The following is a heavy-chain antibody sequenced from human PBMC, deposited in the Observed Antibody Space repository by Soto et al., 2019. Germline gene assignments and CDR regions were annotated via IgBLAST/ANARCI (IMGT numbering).Heavy chain of an antibody. CDR3: ARDISSDVVPAALFDY. D-gene: IGHD2-2*01. J-gene: IGHJ4*02. CDR2: IKQDGSEK. V-gene: IGHV3-7*01. CDR1: GFTFSSYW. Sequence: GGSLRLSCAASGFTFSSYWMSWVRQAPGKGLEWVANIKQDGSEKYYVDSVKGRFTISRDNAKNSLYLQMNSLRAEDTAVYYCARDISSDVVPAALFDYWGQGTLVTVSS.